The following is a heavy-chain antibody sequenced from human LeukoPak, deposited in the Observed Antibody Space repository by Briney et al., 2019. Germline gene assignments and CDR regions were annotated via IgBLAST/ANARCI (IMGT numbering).Heavy chain of an antibody. D-gene: IGHD1-26*01. V-gene: IGHV1-2*02. CDR1: GYTFSDHY. Sequence: ASVKVSCKAPGYTFSDHYIHWVRQAPGQGLEWMAWINPNNGDTNYAQNFQGRVTMNRDTSISTAYMELSRLTSDDTAMYYCARGGTYFDYWGQGTLVTVSS. J-gene: IGHJ4*02. CDR3: ARGGTYFDY. CDR2: INPNNGDT.